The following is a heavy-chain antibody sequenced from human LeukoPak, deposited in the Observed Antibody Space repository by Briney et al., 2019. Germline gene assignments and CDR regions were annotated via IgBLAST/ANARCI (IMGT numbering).Heavy chain of an antibody. J-gene: IGHJ4*02. D-gene: IGHD2-15*01. CDR3: AQDRCSGGSCYPNDY. CDR1: GFTFSSYA. V-gene: IGHV3-23*01. CDR2: VSGNGGST. Sequence: KTGGSLRLSCAASGFTFSSYAMSWVRQAPGKGLEWVSTVSGNGGSTFYADSVKGRFTISRDNSKNTLYLQMNSLRADDTAVYYCAQDRCSGGSCYPNDYWGQGTLVTVSS.